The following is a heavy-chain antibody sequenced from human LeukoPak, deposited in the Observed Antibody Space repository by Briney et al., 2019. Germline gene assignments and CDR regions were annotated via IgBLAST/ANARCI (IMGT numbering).Heavy chain of an antibody. J-gene: IGHJ4*02. D-gene: IGHD3-9*01. CDR3: ARTHYDILTGYDY. V-gene: IGHV4-34*01. CDR2: INHSGST. CDR1: GGSFSGYY. Sequence: SETLSLTCAVYGGSFSGYYWSWIRQPPGKGLEWIGEINHSGSTNYNPSLKSRVTISVDTPKNQFSLKLSSVTAADTAVYYCARTHYDILTGYDYWGQGTLVTVSS.